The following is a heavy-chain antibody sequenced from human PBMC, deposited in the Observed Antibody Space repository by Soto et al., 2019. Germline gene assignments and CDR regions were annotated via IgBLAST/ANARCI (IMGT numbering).Heavy chain of an antibody. V-gene: IGHV3-23*01. CDR1: GFIFTNYA. Sequence: GGTLRLSCAASGFIFTNYAMNWVRQAPGKGLEWVSVIGGRGNSAYYADSVQGRFTISRDNSKNTLSLQMSSLTADDTAIYYCVREGRGSFDFWGRGTMVTVSS. D-gene: IGHD5-12*01. CDR2: IGGRGNSA. CDR3: VREGRGSFDF. J-gene: IGHJ3*01.